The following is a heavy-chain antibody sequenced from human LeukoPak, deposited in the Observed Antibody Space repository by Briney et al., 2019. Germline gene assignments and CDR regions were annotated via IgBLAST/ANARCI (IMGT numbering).Heavy chain of an antibody. CDR3: ARDQGVDIVATIKYYYYMDV. V-gene: IGHV1-18*01. Sequence: ASVKVSCKASGYTFTSYGISWVRQAPGQGLEWMGWISAYNGNTNYAQKLQGRVTMTTDTSTSTAYMELRSLRSDDTAVYYCARDQGVDIVATIKYYYYMDVWGKGTTVTVSS. CDR1: GYTFTSYG. D-gene: IGHD5-12*01. CDR2: ISAYNGNT. J-gene: IGHJ6*03.